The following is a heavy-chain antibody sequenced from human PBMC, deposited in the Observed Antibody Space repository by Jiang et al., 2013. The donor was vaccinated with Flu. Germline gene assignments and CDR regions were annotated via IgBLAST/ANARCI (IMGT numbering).Heavy chain of an antibody. V-gene: IGHV4-38-2*01. CDR1: GYSISNGYY. D-gene: IGHD1-14*01. CDR2: VYRSGDT. Sequence: GSGLVKPSETLSLTCAVSGYSISNGYYWGWIRQSPGKGLEWIGSVYRSGDTYYNPSLKSRLTISVDTSKNEFSLKLSSMTAADTAVYYCARGGRLQEPIDYWGQGILVAVSS. J-gene: IGHJ4*02. CDR3: ARGGRLQEPIDY.